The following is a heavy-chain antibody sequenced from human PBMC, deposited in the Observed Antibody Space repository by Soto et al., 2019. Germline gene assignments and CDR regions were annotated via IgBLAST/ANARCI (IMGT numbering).Heavy chain of an antibody. CDR1: GFTFDDYA. J-gene: IGHJ3*02. CDR2: ISWNSGSI. CDR3: AKAMGPYCGGDCPGPFDI. V-gene: IGHV3-9*01. Sequence: GGSLRLSCAASGFTFDDYAMHWVRQAPGKGLEWVSGISWNSGSIGYADSVKGRFTISRDNAKNSLYLQMNSLRAEDTALYYWAKAMGPYCGGDCPGPFDIWGQGTMVTVSS. D-gene: IGHD2-21*01.